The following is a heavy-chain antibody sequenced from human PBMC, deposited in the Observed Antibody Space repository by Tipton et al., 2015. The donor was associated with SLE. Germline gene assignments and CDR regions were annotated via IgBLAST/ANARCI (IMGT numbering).Heavy chain of an antibody. V-gene: IGHV4-4*08. CDR2: IYTSGST. CDR3: ARAWGYSGSPDAFDI. CDR1: GGSISSYY. J-gene: IGHJ3*02. D-gene: IGHD1-26*01. Sequence: TLSLTCTVSGGSISSYYWSWIRKPPGKGLEWIVYIYTSGSTNYNPSLKSRVTISVDTSKNQFSLKLSSVTAADTAVYYCARAWGYSGSPDAFDIWGQGTMVTVSS.